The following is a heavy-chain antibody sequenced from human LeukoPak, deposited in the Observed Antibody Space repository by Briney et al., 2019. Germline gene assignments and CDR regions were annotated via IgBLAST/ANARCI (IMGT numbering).Heavy chain of an antibody. D-gene: IGHD6-19*01. CDR3: ASSGWPSTNWFDP. Sequence: ASVKVSCKASGGTSSSYAISWVRQAPGQGLEWMGRIIPILGIANYAQKFQGRVTITADKSTSTAYMELSSLRSEDTAVYYCASSGWPSTNWFDPWGQGTLVTVSS. CDR1: GGTSSSYA. J-gene: IGHJ5*02. V-gene: IGHV1-69*04. CDR2: IIPILGIA.